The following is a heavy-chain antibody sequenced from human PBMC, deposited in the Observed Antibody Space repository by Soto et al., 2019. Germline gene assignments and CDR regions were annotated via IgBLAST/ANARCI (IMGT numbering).Heavy chain of an antibody. CDR2: IWCDGSNK. J-gene: IGHJ4*02. CDR3: ARGGITMVRGVMKPFDY. CDR1: GFTFSSYG. Sequence: VQLVESGGGVVQPGRSLRLSCAASGFTFSSYGMHWVRQAPGKGLEWVAVIWCDGSNKYYADSVEGRFTISRDNSKNTLYLQMNSLRAEDTAVYYCARGGITMVRGVMKPFDYWGQGTLVTVSS. V-gene: IGHV3-33*01. D-gene: IGHD3-10*01.